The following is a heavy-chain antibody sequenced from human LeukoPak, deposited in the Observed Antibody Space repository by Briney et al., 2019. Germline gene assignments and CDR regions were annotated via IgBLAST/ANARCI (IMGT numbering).Heavy chain of an antibody. D-gene: IGHD3-22*01. J-gene: IGHJ4*02. CDR2: MSAYNGNT. CDR1: GYTLTSYG. CDR3: ARFTVHYYDSSGYDY. V-gene: IGHV1-18*01. Sequence: ASVKVSCKASGYTLTSYGISWVRQAPGQWLELMGWMSAYNGNTNYAQKLQGRVTMTTDTSTSTAYMELRSLRSDDTAVYYCARFTVHYYDSSGYDYWGQGTLVTVSS.